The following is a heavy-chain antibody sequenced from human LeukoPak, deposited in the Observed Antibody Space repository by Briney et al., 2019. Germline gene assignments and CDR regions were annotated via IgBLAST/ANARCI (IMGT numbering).Heavy chain of an antibody. CDR2: IYTSGST. J-gene: IGHJ4*02. D-gene: IGHD6-13*01. V-gene: IGHV4-4*07. CDR1: GGSISSYY. Sequence: PSETLSLTCTVSGGSISSYYWSWIRQPAGKGLEWIGRIYTSGSTNYNPSLKSRVTMSVDTSKNQFSLKLSSVTAADTAVYYCARDTSLSSSSIPLAYWGQGTLVTVSS. CDR3: ARDTSLSSSSIPLAY.